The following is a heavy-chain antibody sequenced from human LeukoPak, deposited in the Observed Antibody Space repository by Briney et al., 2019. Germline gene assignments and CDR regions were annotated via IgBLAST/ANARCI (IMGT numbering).Heavy chain of an antibody. Sequence: GGSLRLSCAASGFTFSTYAMHWVRQAPGKGLEWVAIISYDGNYKYYADSVKGRFTISRDNSKNTLSLQVSSLRTEDTAVYYCAKDRYSYAFEYSDSWGQGTLVTVSS. CDR2: ISYDGNYK. CDR1: GFTFSTYA. V-gene: IGHV3-30-3*01. CDR3: AKDRYSYAFEYSDS. J-gene: IGHJ4*02. D-gene: IGHD5-18*01.